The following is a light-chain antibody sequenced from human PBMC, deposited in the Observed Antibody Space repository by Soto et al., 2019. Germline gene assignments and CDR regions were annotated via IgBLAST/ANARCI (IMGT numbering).Light chain of an antibody. J-gene: IGLJ1*01. CDR2: DVS. CDR1: SSDVGAYNF. Sequence: QSALTQPASVSGSPGQSIAISCTGTSSDVGAYNFVSWYQQHPGRAPKLINYDVSNRLSGVSNRFSGSKSGNTASLTISGLQAEDEADYYCSSYTVSSTYVFGGGTKVTVL. CDR3: SSYTVSSTYV. V-gene: IGLV2-14*03.